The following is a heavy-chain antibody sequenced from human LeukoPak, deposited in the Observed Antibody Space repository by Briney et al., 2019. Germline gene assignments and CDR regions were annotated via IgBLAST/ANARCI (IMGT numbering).Heavy chain of an antibody. CDR3: SGLSHVAGAPKVSWFDP. D-gene: IGHD1-26*01. J-gene: IGHJ5*02. CDR1: AYSISDGWV. Sequence: SETLSLTCTVSAYSISDGWVWGMIRQPPGKGLEWIGSIYRSGTTYYNPSLKSRVTMSVDTSNNQFSLKLTSVTAADTAMYYCSGLSHVAGAPKVSWFDPWGQGTLVTVSS. V-gene: IGHV4-38-2*02. CDR2: IYRSGTT.